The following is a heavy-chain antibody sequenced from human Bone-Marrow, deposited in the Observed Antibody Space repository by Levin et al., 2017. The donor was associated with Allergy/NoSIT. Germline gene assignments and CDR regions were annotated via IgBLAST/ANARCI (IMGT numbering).Heavy chain of an antibody. CDR1: GDSIKSSF. CDR2: IYHSGSP. J-gene: IGHJ4*02. D-gene: IGHD1-1*01. V-gene: IGHV4-59*01. CDR3: AGVKHMEAGVYFDY. Sequence: SETLSLTCTVSGDSIKSSFWSWIRQAPGKGLQYMGYIYHSGSPTYTPSLKSRVTMSVDTSKNHLTLTLTSVTAADTAVYYCAGVKHMEAGVYFDYWGQGIRVIVSS.